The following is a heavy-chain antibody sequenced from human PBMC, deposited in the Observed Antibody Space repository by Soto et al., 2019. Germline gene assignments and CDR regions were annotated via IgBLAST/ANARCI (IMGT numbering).Heavy chain of an antibody. CDR3: ARGGDVVAKKYYFDY. D-gene: IGHD5-12*01. V-gene: IGHV4-31*03. Sequence: KPSETLSLTCTVSGGSISSGGYYWTWIRQHPEKGLEWIAYIYYSGITYYNPSLRSRLTISVDLSKNQCSLNLTSVTAADTAVYYCARGGDVVAKKYYFDYWGQGALVTVSS. CDR1: GGSISSGGYY. CDR2: IYYSGIT. J-gene: IGHJ4*02.